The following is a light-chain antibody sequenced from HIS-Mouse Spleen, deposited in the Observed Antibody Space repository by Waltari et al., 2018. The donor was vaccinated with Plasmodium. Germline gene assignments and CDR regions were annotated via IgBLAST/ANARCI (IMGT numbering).Light chain of an antibody. Sequence: SYELTQPPSVSVSPGQTARIHCSGDALPKQYPQCYHQKPGQAPVLVIYKDSERPSGIPERFSGSSSGTTVTLTISGVQAEDEADYYCQSADSSGTYWVFGGGTKLTVL. J-gene: IGLJ3*02. V-gene: IGLV3-25*03. CDR1: ALPKQY. CDR3: QSADSSGTYWV. CDR2: KDS.